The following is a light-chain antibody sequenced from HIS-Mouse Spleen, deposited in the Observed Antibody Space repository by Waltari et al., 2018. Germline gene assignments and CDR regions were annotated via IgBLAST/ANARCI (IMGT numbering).Light chain of an antibody. CDR2: EDS. Sequence: SYVLPQPPSVSVAPGKTARITCGGNKIGRKSVHWYQQKPGQAPVLVVYEDSDRPSGIPERFSGSNSGNTATLTISRVEAGDEADYYCQVWDSSSDHVVFGGGTKLTVL. CDR3: QVWDSSSDHVV. J-gene: IGLJ2*01. V-gene: IGLV3-21*03. CDR1: KIGRKS.